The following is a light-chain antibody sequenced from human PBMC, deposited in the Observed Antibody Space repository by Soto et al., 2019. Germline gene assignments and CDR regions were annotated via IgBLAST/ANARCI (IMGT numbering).Light chain of an antibody. Sequence: QSALTQPPSASGSPGQSVTISGTGTSSDVGGYNYVSWDQQHPGKSPKLIIYEVSKRPSGVPDRFSGSKSGNTSSLTVSGLQAEADPEYYCISYEVRNVVFAGGTKLNV. CDR1: SSDVGGYNY. CDR2: EVS. CDR3: ISYEVRNVV. V-gene: IGLV2-8*01. J-gene: IGLJ2*01.